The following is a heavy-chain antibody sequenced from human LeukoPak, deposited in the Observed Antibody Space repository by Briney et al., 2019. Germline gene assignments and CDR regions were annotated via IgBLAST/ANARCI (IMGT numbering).Heavy chain of an antibody. D-gene: IGHD3-16*01. J-gene: IGHJ6*04. CDR3: AKSTRAVMAMMDV. CDR2: ISSRSTYI. Sequence: PGGSLRLSCAASGFTFGDYGMSWVRQAPGKGLGWVSSISSRSTYIYHADSVKGRFTISRDNAKNSLFLQMNSLRAEDTAVYFCAKSTRAVMAMMDVWGKGTTVTVSS. V-gene: IGHV3-21*01. CDR1: GFTFGDYG.